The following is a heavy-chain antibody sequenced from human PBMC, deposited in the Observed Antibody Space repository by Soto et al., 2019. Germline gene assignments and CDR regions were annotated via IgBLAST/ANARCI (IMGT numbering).Heavy chain of an antibody. J-gene: IGHJ4*02. CDR3: ETSSGIGVDY. CDR1: GFTFSSYG. Sequence: QVQLVESGGGVVQTGRSLRLSCAASGFTFSSYGMHWVRQAPGKGLEWVAVISYDGSNKYYADSVKGRFTISRDNSKNTLYLQMNSLRAEDTSVYYCETSSGIGVDYWGPGTMVTVS. CDR2: ISYDGSNK. V-gene: IGHV3-30*03. D-gene: IGHD6-19*01.